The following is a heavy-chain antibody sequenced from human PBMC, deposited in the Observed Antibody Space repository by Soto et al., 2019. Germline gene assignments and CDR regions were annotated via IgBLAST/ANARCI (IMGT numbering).Heavy chain of an antibody. CDR2: IYYSGST. D-gene: IGHD3-9*01. V-gene: IGHV4-59*01. Sequence: SETLSLTCTVSGGSISSYYWSWIRQPPGKGLEWIWYIYYSGSTNYNPSLKSRVTISIDTSRNQFSLKLSSVTAADTAVYYCAREDDFLTGYIDSWGQGTLVTVSS. J-gene: IGHJ4*02. CDR1: GGSISSYY. CDR3: AREDDFLTGYIDS.